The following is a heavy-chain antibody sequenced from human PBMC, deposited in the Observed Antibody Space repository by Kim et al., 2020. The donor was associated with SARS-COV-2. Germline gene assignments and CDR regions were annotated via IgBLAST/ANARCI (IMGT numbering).Heavy chain of an antibody. CDR3: ARGQNRVLYYGVVV. V-gene: IGHV4-59*13. CDR1: GGSISSYY. J-gene: IGHJ6*02. Sequence: SETLSLTCTVSGGSISSYYWSWIRQPPGKGLEWIGYIYYSGSTNYNPSLKSRVTISVDTSKNQFSLKLSSVTAADTAVYYCARGQNRVLYYGVVVWGQGTTGTVS. CDR2: IYYSGST. D-gene: IGHD3-10*02.